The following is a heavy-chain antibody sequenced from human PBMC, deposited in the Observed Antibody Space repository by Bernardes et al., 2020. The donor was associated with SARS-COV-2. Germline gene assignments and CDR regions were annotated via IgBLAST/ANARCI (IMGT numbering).Heavy chain of an antibody. CDR1: GYTFTGYY. Sequence: ASVKASCKASGYTFTGYYMHWVRQAPGQELEWMGWINPNSGGTYYAQKFQGRVTMTRDTSISTAYMELSRLRSDDTAVYYCSRVDYGGNSPSFDYWGQGTLVTISS. CDR2: INPNSGGT. J-gene: IGHJ4*02. CDR3: SRVDYGGNSPSFDY. D-gene: IGHD4-17*01. V-gene: IGHV1-2*02.